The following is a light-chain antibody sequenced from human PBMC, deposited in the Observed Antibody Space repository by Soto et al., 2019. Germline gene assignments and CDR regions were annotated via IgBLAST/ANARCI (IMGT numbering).Light chain of an antibody. CDR2: TND. J-gene: IGLJ1*01. Sequence: QPVLTQPPSASGTPGQTVTISCSGSSSNIGTSSVHWYKHLPGTAPKPLLYTNDQGPSWVPDRFSGSKFGTSASLAISGLQSEDEGDYYCAVWDDSLKGHVFGAGTKVTVL. V-gene: IGLV1-44*01. CDR3: AVWDDSLKGHV. CDR1: SSNIGTSS.